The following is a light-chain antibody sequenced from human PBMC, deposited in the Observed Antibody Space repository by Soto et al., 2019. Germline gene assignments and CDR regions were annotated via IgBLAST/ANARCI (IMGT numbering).Light chain of an antibody. V-gene: IGLV1-44*01. CDR2: SNN. J-gene: IGLJ3*02. Sequence: QSVLTQPPSASGTPGQRVTISCSGSSSYIGSNTVNWYQQLPGTAPKLLIYSNNQRPSGVPDRFSGSKSGTSASLAISGRQSEDEDDYDCAAWADSLNGWVFGGGTKLTVL. CDR1: SSYIGSNT. CDR3: AAWADSLNGWV.